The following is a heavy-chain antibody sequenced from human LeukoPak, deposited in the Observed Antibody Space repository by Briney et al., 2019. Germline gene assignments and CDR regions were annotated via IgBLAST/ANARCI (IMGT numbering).Heavy chain of an antibody. Sequence: GGSLRLSCAASGFTFSSYWMHWVRQAPGKGLVWVSRINSDGSSTSYADSVKGRFTISRDNAKNTLYLQMNSLRAEDTAVYYCAREGYSSGFDYWGQGTLVTVSS. CDR2: INSDGSST. CDR1: GFTFSSYW. CDR3: AREGYSSGFDY. V-gene: IGHV3-74*01. J-gene: IGHJ4*02. D-gene: IGHD6-19*01.